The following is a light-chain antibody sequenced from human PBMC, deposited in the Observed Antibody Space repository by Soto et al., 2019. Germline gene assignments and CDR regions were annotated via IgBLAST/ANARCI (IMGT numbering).Light chain of an antibody. J-gene: IGKJ4*02. V-gene: IGKV1D-12*01. CDR3: QQSDTFPAT. CDR1: QGIRSW. Sequence: DIQMTQSPSSVSASVGDRVTITCRASQGIRSWLAWYQQRPGKAPKLLISAASSLQSAVPSRFSASGSGTDFTLTISSLKPAEFATYYCQQSDTFPATFGGGTKVEIK. CDR2: AAS.